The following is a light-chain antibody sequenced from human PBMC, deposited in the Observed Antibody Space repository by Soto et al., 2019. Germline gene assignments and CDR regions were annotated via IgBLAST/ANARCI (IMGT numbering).Light chain of an antibody. CDR1: QSVSSSY. Sequence: EIVLTQSPGTLSLSPGDRATLSCRASQSVSSSYLSWYQHKPGQAPRLLIYGASNRATGIPDRFSGSGSGTDFTLTISRLEPEDLAVYYCQQYIFNGGTLGQGTKVDIK. CDR2: GAS. V-gene: IGKV3-20*01. CDR3: QQYIFNGGT. J-gene: IGKJ1*01.